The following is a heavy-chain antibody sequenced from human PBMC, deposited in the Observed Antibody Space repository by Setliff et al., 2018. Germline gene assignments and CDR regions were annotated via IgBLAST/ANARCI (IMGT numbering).Heavy chain of an antibody. CDR2: IWDDGGNK. J-gene: IGHJ4*02. Sequence: GGSLRLSCAASGFTFSTYRMHCVRQAPGKGLEWVAVIWDDGGNKYHADSVKGRFTISRDNSKNTLYLQMNSLRPDDTAVYYCARTCSGSGCYAGLESWGQGTPVTVSS. V-gene: IGHV3-33*08. CDR3: ARTCSGSGCYAGLES. CDR1: GFTFSTYR. D-gene: IGHD2-15*01.